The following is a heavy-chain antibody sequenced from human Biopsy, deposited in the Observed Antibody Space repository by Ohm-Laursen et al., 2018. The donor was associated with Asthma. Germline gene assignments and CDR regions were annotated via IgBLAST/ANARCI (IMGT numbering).Heavy chain of an antibody. D-gene: IGHD6-19*01. CDR3: ASSIAVADSDAFDI. CDR2: INAGNGNT. J-gene: IGHJ3*02. Sequence: ATVKISCKASGYAFTSYAMHWVRQAPGQRLEWMGWINAGNGNTKYSQKFQGRVTITRDTSASTAYMELSSLRSEDTAVYYCASSIAVADSDAFDIWGQGTMVTVSS. V-gene: IGHV1-3*01. CDR1: GYAFTSYA.